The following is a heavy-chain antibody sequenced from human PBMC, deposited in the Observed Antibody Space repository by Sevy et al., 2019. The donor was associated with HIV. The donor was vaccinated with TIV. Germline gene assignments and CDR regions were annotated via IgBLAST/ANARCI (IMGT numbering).Heavy chain of an antibody. CDR2: VNHSGST. D-gene: IGHD5-12*01. CDR1: GGSFSGYY. CDR3: ARGTQEMATGYYFDY. J-gene: IGHJ4*02. V-gene: IGHV4-34*01. Sequence: SETLSLTCAVYGGSFSGYYWSWIRQPPGKGLEWIGEVNHSGSTNYNPSLKSRVTISVDTSKNQFSLKLSSVTAADTAVYYCARGTQEMATGYYFDYWGQGTLVTVSS.